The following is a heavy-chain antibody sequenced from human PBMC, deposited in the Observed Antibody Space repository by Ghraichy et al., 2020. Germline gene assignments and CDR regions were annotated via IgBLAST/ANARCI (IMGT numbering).Heavy chain of an antibody. V-gene: IGHV3-72*01. CDR3: ATWISGAPRY. Sequence: GGSLRLSCAASGFTFGDHYMDWVRQAPGKGLEWVCRIKNRVGSYATEYAAALTGRSSISRDESRRSVYLQMSSLRCDGTAVYFCATWISGAPRYWGQGTLVTVSS. D-gene: IGHD1-26*01. CDR2: IKNRVGSYAT. CDR1: GFTFGDHY. J-gene: IGHJ4*02.